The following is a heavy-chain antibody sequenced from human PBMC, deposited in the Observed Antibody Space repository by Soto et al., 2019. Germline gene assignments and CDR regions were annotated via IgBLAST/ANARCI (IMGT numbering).Heavy chain of an antibody. D-gene: IGHD6-6*01. CDR1: GGSISSSSYY. J-gene: IGHJ5*02. CDR3: ARPKSYRDEYSSSPTPGEFDP. V-gene: IGHV4-39*01. CDR2: IYYSGST. Sequence: QLQLQESGPGLVKPSETLSLTCTVSGGSISSSSYYWGWIRQPPGKGLEWIGSIYYSGSTYYNPSLKSRVTISVDTSKNQFSLKLSSVTAADTAVYYCARPKSYRDEYSSSPTPGEFDPWGQGTLVTVSS.